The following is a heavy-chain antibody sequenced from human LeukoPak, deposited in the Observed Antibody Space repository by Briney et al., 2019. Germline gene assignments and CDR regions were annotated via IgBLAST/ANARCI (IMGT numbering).Heavy chain of an antibody. V-gene: IGHV1-8*01. CDR2: MNPNSGNT. CDR1: GYTFTSYD. D-gene: IGHD1-26*01. CDR3: ATSLGATSHYYFDY. J-gene: IGHJ4*02. Sequence: GASVKVSCKASGYTFTSYDINWVRQATGQGLEWMGLMNPNSGNTGYAQKFQGRVTMTRSTSLRTAHMELSSLRSEDTAVYYCATSLGATSHYYFDYWGQGTLVTVSS.